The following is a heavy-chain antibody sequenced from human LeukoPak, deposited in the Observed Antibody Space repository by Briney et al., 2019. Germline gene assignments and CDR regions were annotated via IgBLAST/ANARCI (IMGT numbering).Heavy chain of an antibody. CDR1: EFPFSNYG. V-gene: IGHV3-23*01. J-gene: IGHJ4*02. Sequence: GGSLRLSCAASEFPFSNYGMSWVRQAPGKGLEWVSSISTSGGSTYYADSVKGRFTISRDNSKNTLYLQMNSLRAEDTAVYYCARVWMRAVAGHFDYWGQGTLVTVSS. CDR2: ISTSGGST. D-gene: IGHD6-19*01. CDR3: ARVWMRAVAGHFDY.